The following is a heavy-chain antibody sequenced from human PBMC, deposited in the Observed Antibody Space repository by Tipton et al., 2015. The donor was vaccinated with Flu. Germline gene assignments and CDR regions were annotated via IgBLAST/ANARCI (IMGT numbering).Heavy chain of an antibody. Sequence: QLVQSGAEVKKPGESLKMSCKDSGYSFTSIWIGWVRQMPGKGLEWMGIIYPGDSETRYSPSFQGQVTISADKSISTAYLQWSSLKASDTAMYYCVGHNRYYYYDSSSYPPAFDIWGQGTIVTVSS. V-gene: IGHV5-51*01. CDR2: IYPGDSET. CDR3: VGHNRYYYYDSSSYPPAFDI. J-gene: IGHJ3*02. CDR1: GYSFTSIW. D-gene: IGHD3-22*01.